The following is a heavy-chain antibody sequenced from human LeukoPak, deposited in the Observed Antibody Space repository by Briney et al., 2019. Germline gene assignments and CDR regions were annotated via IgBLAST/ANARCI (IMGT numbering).Heavy chain of an antibody. CDR1: GFTFSSCS. J-gene: IGHJ5*02. CDR3: ARDHRAQGFDP. CDR2: ISSSSSYI. V-gene: IGHV3-21*01. Sequence: GGSLRLSCAASGFTFSSCSMNWVRQAPGKGLEWVSSISSSSSYIYYADSVKGRFTISRDNAKNSLYLQMNSLRAEDTAVYYCARDHRAQGFDPWGQGTLVTVSS.